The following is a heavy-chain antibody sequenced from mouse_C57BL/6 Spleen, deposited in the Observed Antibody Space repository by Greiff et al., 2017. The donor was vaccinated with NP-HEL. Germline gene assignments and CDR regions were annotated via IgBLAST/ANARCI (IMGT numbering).Heavy chain of an antibody. CDR1: GYTFTSYW. V-gene: IGHV1-55*01. CDR2: IYPGSGST. J-gene: IGHJ2*01. CDR3: AREGDSNYAG. D-gene: IGHD2-5*01. Sequence: QVQLQQPGAELVKPGASVKMSCKASGYTFTSYWITWVKQRPGQGLEWIGDIYPGSGSTNYNEKFKSKATLTVDTPSSTAYMQLSSLTSEDSAVYYCAREGDSNYAGWGQGTTLTVSS.